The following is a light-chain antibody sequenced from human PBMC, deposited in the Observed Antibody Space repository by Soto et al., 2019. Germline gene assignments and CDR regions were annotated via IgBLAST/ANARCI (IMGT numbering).Light chain of an antibody. J-gene: IGLJ1*01. CDR3: NSYTSNNTYV. CDR2: EVS. Sequence: QSVLTQPPSASGSPGQSVTISCTGTSSDVGGYNYVSWYQQHPGEAPKLLIYEVSKRPSGVPDRFSGSKSGNTASLTVSGLQAEDEADYYCNSYTSNNTYVFGTGTKVTVL. V-gene: IGLV2-8*01. CDR1: SSDVGGYNY.